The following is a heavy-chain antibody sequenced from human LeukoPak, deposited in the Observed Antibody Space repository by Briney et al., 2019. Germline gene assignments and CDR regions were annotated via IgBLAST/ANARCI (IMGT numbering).Heavy chain of an antibody. Sequence: SETLSLTCTVSGGSISSSSYYWGWIRQPPGKGLEWVGSIDYSGGTYFSPSLRSRVTLSVDTSKNQFSLNLISVTAADTAVYYCARGPSITIFGVVMYTWFDPWGQGTPVSVSS. CDR2: IDYSGGT. J-gene: IGHJ5*02. D-gene: IGHD3-3*01. CDR3: ARGPSITIFGVVMYTWFDP. CDR1: GGSISSSSYY. V-gene: IGHV4-39*07.